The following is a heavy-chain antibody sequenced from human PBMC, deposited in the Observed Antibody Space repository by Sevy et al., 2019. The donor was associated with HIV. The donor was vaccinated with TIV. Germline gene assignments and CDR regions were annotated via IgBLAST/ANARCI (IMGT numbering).Heavy chain of an antibody. V-gene: IGHV3-15*01. J-gene: IGHJ6*02. CDR2: IKSKSGGGTI. CDR3: TNNIVGEKEYYYGMDV. D-gene: IGHD2-21*01. Sequence: GGSLRLSCAACGFSFSNAWMTWVRQAPGKGLEWVGRIKSKSGGGTIEYAAAVKGRFTISRDDSKTTLYMQMNSLKTEDTAVYYCTNNIVGEKEYYYGMDVWGQGTTVTVSS. CDR1: GFSFSNAW.